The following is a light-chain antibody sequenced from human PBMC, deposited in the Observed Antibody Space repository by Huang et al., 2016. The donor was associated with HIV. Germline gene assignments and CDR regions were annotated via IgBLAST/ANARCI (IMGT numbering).Light chain of an antibody. CDR2: ATS. V-gene: IGKV3-20*01. J-gene: IGKJ2*01. CDR1: QRLGSSS. CDR3: QRYGSSPPYT. Sequence: EVVLTQSPDTLSLSAGERATLSCRASQRLGSSSLAGYQQKPGQAPGLLIYATSTRPTVIPDRFSGSGSGTDFSLTVTRREPEDFAVYYCQRYGSSPPYTFGQGTKLEI.